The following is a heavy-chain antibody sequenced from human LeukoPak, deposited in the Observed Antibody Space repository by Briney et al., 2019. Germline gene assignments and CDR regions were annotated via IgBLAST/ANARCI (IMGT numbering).Heavy chain of an antibody. CDR2: INPSGGST. D-gene: IGHD3-3*01. CDR3: ARDGRVHYDFWSGYYRDEAWFDP. V-gene: IGHV1-46*03. J-gene: IGHJ5*02. Sequence: ASVKVSCKASGYTFTSYYMHWVRQAPGQGLEWMGIINPSGGSTSYAQKFQGRVTMTRDTSTSTVYMELSSLRSEDTAVYYCARDGRVHYDFWSGYYRDEAWFDPWGQGTLVTVSS. CDR1: GYTFTSYY.